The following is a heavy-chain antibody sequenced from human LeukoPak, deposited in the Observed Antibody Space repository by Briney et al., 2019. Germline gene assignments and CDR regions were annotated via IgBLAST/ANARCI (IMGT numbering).Heavy chain of an antibody. CDR1: GFSFSKYG. CDR2: ISGSGDGT. J-gene: IGHJ4*02. D-gene: IGHD5-24*01. CDR3: AKAPIELWLQGYFEY. V-gene: IGHV3-23*01. Sequence: GGSLRLSCAASGFSFSKYGMSWVRQTQGKGLEWVSGISGSGDGTYYADPVKGRFIVSRDNSKNTLYPQMNSLRDDDTAVYYCAKAPIELWLQGYFEYWGPGTLVTVSS.